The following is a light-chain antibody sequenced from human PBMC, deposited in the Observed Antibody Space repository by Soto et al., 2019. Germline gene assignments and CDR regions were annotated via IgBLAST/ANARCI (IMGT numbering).Light chain of an antibody. J-gene: IGKJ2*01. CDR3: LQDYNYPYT. Sequence: AIQMTQSPSSLSASVGDRVTITCRASQGIKNDVAWYQQKPGKAPKLLIYAASSLQSGAPPRFSGSGSGTDFTLTISSLQPEDFAPYYCLQDYNYPYTFGQGTQLEIK. CDR1: QGIKND. CDR2: AAS. V-gene: IGKV1-6*01.